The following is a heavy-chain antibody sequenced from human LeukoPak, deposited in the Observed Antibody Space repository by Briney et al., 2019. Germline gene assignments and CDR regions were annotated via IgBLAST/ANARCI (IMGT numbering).Heavy chain of an antibody. J-gene: IGHJ6*03. CDR2: MNPNSGNT. CDR3: ARGSSVFYYMDV. Sequence: ASVKVSCKASGYTFTSYDINWVRQATGQGLEWMGWMNPNSGNTGYAQKFQGRVTITRNTSISTAYMELSSLRSDDTAVYYCARGSSVFYYMDVWGKGTTVTVSS. D-gene: IGHD5/OR15-5a*01. V-gene: IGHV1-8*03. CDR1: GYTFTSYD.